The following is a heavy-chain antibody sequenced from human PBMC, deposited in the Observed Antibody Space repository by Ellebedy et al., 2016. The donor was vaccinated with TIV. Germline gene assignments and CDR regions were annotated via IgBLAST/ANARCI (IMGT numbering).Heavy chain of an antibody. J-gene: IGHJ1*01. CDR3: AAGSGYVIEH. V-gene: IGHV3-7*03. Sequence: GESLKISCAASGFTFAIYSMNWVRQAPGKGLEWVANIKQDGSEQHYVDSVKGRFTISRDNAQNSIYLHMDSLRAEDTAVYYCAAGSGYVIEHWGQGTLVTVSS. CDR2: IKQDGSEQ. CDR1: GFTFAIYS. D-gene: IGHD3-22*01.